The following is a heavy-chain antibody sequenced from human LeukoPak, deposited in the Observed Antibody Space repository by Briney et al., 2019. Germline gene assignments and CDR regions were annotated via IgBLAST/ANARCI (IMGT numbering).Heavy chain of an antibody. J-gene: IGHJ4*02. V-gene: IGHV3-13*01. Sequence: GSLRLSCAASGFTFSSYDVHWVRQATGKGLEWVSVIGTAGDTYYPGSVKGRFTISRENAKNSLYLQMNSLRAGDTAVYYCARAGHDFWSGPDYWGQGTLVTVSS. CDR2: IGTAGDT. D-gene: IGHD3-3*01. CDR1: GFTFSSYD. CDR3: ARAGHDFWSGPDY.